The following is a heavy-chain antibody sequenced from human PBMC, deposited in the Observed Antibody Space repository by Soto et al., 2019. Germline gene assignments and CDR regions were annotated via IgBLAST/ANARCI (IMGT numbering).Heavy chain of an antibody. CDR2: ITPYNGKT. D-gene: IGHD2-2*01. V-gene: IGHV1-18*01. CDR1: GYTFITYG. CDR3: ARDTSHYFNH. J-gene: IGHJ4*02. Sequence: ASVKVSCKASGYTFITYGVTGVRQAPGQGLEWMGWITPYNGKTHYAQKFQDRGTMTTDTAATTAYMELRSLTSDDSAMYFCARDTSHYFNHWGQGMLVTVSS.